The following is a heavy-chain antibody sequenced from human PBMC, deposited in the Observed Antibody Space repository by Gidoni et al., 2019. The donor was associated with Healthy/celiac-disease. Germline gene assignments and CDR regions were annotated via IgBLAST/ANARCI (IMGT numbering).Heavy chain of an antibody. CDR1: GYTFTSYY. CDR2: INPSGGST. V-gene: IGHV1-46*01. CDR3: ARDSPGIAAARFGWFDP. J-gene: IGHJ5*02. D-gene: IGHD6-13*01. Sequence: QVQLVQSGAEVKKPGASVQVSCQASGYTFTSYYMHWVRQAPGQGLEWMGIINPSGGSTSYAQKFQGRVTMTRDTSTSTVYMELSSLRSEDTAVYYCARDSPGIAAARFGWFDPWGQGTLVTVSS.